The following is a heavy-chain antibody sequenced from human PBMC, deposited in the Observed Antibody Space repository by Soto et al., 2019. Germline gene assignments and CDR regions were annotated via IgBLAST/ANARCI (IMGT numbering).Heavy chain of an antibody. J-gene: IGHJ4*02. CDR2: INSDGSST. Sequence: GGSLRLSCAASGFTFSSYWMHWVRQAPGKGLVWVSRINSDGSSTSYADFVKGRFTISRDNAKNTLYLQMNSLRVEDTAVYYCSRVGGSTWHWGQGTLVTVSS. D-gene: IGHD1-26*01. CDR3: SRVGGSTWH. CDR1: GFTFSSYW. V-gene: IGHV3-74*01.